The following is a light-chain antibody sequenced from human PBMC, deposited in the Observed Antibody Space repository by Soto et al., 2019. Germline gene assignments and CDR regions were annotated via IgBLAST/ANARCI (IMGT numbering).Light chain of an antibody. Sequence: DIEMTQSPSSLSASIGDRVTITCRASQGISNHLAWFQQKPGKAPKSLIYGASSLQSGVPSNFSGCGSGTDFTLTISSLQPEDFATYYCQQYHSYPVTFGGGTKVEIK. V-gene: IGKV1-16*02. CDR1: QGISNH. J-gene: IGKJ4*01. CDR3: QQYHSYPVT. CDR2: GAS.